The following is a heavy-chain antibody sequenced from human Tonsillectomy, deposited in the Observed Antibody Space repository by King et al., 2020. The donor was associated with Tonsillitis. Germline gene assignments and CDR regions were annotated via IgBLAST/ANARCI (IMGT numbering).Heavy chain of an antibody. D-gene: IGHD4-17*01. J-gene: IGHJ6*02. V-gene: IGHV3-30*02. CDR3: AKNLRDYGDYYYYYGMDV. CDR1: GFSFSSYG. CDR2: IRYDGNNK. Sequence: VQLVESGGGVVQPGGSLRLSCAASGFSFSSYGMLWVRQAPGKGLEWVAFIRYDGNNKYYADSVKGRFTISRDNSKNTLNLQMNSLRAEDTAVYYCAKNLRDYGDYYYYYGMDVWGQGTTVTVSS.